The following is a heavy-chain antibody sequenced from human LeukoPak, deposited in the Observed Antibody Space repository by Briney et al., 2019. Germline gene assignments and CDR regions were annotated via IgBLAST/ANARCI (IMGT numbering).Heavy chain of an antibody. CDR2: ISGSGSGT. Sequence: PGGSLRLPCAASGFPFSTFAMTWVRQGPGKGLEWVSSISGSGSGTYYADSVKGRFSISRDNAKNSLFLQMNSLRAEDTAVYHCARPRTWGQGTLVTVSS. CDR1: GFPFSTFA. J-gene: IGHJ5*02. V-gene: IGHV3-23*01. CDR3: ARPRT.